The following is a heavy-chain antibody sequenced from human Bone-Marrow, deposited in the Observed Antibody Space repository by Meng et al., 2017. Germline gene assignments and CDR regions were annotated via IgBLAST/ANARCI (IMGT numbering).Heavy chain of an antibody. V-gene: IGHV5-51*01. CDR3: ARLPYYDSSGYYYDDWFDP. J-gene: IGHJ5*02. D-gene: IGHD3-22*01. CDR1: GYSFTSYW. Sequence: GGSLRLSCKGSGYSFTSYWIGWVRQMPGKGLEWMGIIYPGDSDTRYSPSFQDQVTISADKSISTAYQQWSSLKASDTAMYYCARLPYYDSSGYYYDDWFDPWGQGTLVTVSS. CDR2: IYPGDSDT.